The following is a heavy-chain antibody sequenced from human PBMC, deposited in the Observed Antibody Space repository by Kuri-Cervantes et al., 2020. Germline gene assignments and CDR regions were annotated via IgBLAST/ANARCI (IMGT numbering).Heavy chain of an antibody. CDR1: GFTFSSYW. J-gene: IGHJ4*02. D-gene: IGHD4-17*01. Sequence: GESLKISRAASGFTFSSYWMHWVRQAPGKGLVWVSRINSDGSSTSYADSVKGRFTISRDNAKNTLYLQMNSLRAEDTAVYYCARSTVTKRMDWGQGTLVTVSS. V-gene: IGHV3-74*01. CDR2: INSDGSST. CDR3: ARSTVTKRMD.